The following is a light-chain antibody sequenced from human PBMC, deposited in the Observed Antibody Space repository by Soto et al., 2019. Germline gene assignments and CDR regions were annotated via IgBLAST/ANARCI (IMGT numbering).Light chain of an antibody. Sequence: QSALTQPASVSGSPGQSITISCTGTSSDVGGYNYVSWYQQHPGKAPKLMIYDVSNRHSGVSNRFSGSKSGNTASLTISGLQAEDEADYYCSSYTSSSTLLYVCGPGTKLPVL. CDR3: SSYTSSSTLLYV. CDR2: DVS. V-gene: IGLV2-14*01. J-gene: IGLJ1*01. CDR1: SSDVGGYNY.